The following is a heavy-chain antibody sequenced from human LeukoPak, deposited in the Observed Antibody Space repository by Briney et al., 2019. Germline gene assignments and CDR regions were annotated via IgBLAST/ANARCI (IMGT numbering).Heavy chain of an antibody. J-gene: IGHJ4*02. V-gene: IGHV4-34*01. CDR1: GGSFSGYY. D-gene: IGHD2-2*01. CDR2: INHSGST. CDR3: ARADIVVVPAAIRYYFDY. Sequence: SETLSPTCAVYGGSFSGYYWSWIRQPPGKGLEWIGEINHSGSTNYNPSLKSRVTISVDTSKNQFSLKLSSVTAADTAVYYCARADIVVVPAAIRYYFDYWGQGTLVTVSS.